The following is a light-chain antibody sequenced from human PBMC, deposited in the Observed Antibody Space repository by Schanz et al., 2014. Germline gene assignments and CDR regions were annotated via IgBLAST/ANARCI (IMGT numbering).Light chain of an antibody. CDR1: TSDIGRYNF. CDR3: SSYAGSNNVYV. Sequence: QSALTQPPSASGSPGQSVTISCTGTTSDIGRYNFVSWYQQHPGKAPKLMIFEVTQRPSGVPDRFSGSKSGNTASLTVSGLQAEDEADYYCSSYAGSNNVYVFGTGTKVTVL. V-gene: IGLV2-8*01. J-gene: IGLJ1*01. CDR2: EVT.